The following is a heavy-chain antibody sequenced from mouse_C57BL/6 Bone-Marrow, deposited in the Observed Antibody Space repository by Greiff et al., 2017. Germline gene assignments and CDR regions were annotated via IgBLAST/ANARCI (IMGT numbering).Heavy chain of an antibody. CDR3: TRSLIYYGTNY. CDR1: GFNIKDYY. J-gene: IGHJ2*01. Sequence: VQLKQSGAELVKPGASVKLSCTASGFNIKDYYIHWVKQRTEQGLEWIGSIDPEDGETKYAPKFQDKATITADKSSNTAYLQLSSLTSEDTAVYYCTRSLIYYGTNYWGQGTTLTVSS. V-gene: IGHV14-2*01. D-gene: IGHD1-1*01. CDR2: IDPEDGET.